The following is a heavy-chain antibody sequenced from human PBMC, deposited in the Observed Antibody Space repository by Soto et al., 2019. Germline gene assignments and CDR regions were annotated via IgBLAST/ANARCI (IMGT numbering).Heavy chain of an antibody. Sequence: QLQLQESGPGLVKPSETLSLTCTVSGGSISTSRYYWGWIRQPPGKGLEWIGSIFYSGTPYYNPSTKSRFTISVDTSNNQFSLKLISVTAADTAVYYCARAVGSGCWYFDLWGRGTLVTVSS. D-gene: IGHD3-10*01. CDR2: IFYSGTP. V-gene: IGHV4-39*01. CDR3: ARAVGSGCWYFDL. CDR1: GGSISTSRYY. J-gene: IGHJ2*01.